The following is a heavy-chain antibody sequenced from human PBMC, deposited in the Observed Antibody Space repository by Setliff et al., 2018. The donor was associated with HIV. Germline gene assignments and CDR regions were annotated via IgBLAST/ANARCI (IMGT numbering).Heavy chain of an antibody. CDR3: ARAPTTIFGVIIIPVYFDY. V-gene: IGHV4-38-2*01. D-gene: IGHD3-3*01. J-gene: IGHJ4*02. CDR1: GYSISSGYY. Sequence: PSETLSLTCAVSGYSISSGYYWGWVRQPPEKGLEWIGSFYHSGSTYYNPSLKSRVTISVDTSKNQFSLKLSSVTAADTAVYYCARAPTTIFGVIIIPVYFDYWGQGTLVTVSS. CDR2: FYHSGST.